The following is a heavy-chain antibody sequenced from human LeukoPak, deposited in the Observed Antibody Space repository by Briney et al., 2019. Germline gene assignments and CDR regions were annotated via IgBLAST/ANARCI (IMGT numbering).Heavy chain of an antibody. CDR2: MNPNSGNT. CDR3: ARGTPESVLLWFGETQTLFDY. D-gene: IGHD3-10*01. Sequence: ASVKVSCKASGYTFTSYDINWVRRATGQGLEWMGWMNPNSGNTGYAQKFQGRVTMTRNTSISTAYMELSSLRSEDTAVYYCARGTPESVLLWFGETQTLFDYWGQGTLVTVSS. CDR1: GYTFTSYD. V-gene: IGHV1-8*01. J-gene: IGHJ4*02.